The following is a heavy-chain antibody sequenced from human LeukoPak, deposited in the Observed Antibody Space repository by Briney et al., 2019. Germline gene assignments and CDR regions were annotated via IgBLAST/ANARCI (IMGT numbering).Heavy chain of an antibody. Sequence: SETLSLTCAVYGGSFSGYYWSWIRQPPGKGLEWIGEINHSGSTNYNPSLKSRVTISVDTSKNQFSPKLSSVTAADTAVYYCARYGVGGDRRRSYYFDYWGQGTLVTVSS. CDR1: GGSFSGYY. D-gene: IGHD2-21*01. J-gene: IGHJ4*02. CDR2: INHSGST. CDR3: ARYGVGGDRRRSYYFDY. V-gene: IGHV4-34*01.